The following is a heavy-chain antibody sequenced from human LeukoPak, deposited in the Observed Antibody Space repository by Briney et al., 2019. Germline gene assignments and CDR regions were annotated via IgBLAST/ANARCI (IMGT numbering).Heavy chain of an antibody. J-gene: IGHJ4*02. CDR3: ARGVSGDSSGYYPDY. V-gene: IGHV4-59*01. CDR2: IYYSGST. D-gene: IGHD3-22*01. CDR1: DGSISSYC. Sequence: SDTLSLTGTVSDGSISSYCWSWIQQPPGKGLEWLGYIYYSGSTNYNPSLKSRVTISVDTSKNQFSLKLSSVTAADTAVYYCARGVSGDSSGYYPDYWGQGTLVTVSS.